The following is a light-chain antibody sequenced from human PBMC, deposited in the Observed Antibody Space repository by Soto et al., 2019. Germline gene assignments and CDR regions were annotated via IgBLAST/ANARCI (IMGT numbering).Light chain of an antibody. V-gene: IGKV2-28*01. CDR2: LGS. CDR3: MQALHDRT. J-gene: IGKJ1*01. CDR1: QSLLHSNGNTY. Sequence: EIVVTQSPLSLPVTPGEPASISCKSSQSLLHSNGNTYLDWYLQKPGQSPQLLIYLGSNRASGVPDGFRGSGSGTDFTLNISRVEAEDVGVYYCMQALHDRTFGQGTKVEIK.